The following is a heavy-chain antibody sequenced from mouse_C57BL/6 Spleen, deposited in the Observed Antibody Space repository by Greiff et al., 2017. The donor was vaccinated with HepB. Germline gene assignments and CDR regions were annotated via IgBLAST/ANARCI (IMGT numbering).Heavy chain of an antibody. J-gene: IGHJ3*01. D-gene: IGHD2-4*01. V-gene: IGHV1-15*01. CDR3: TRNYDYVFAY. CDR2: IDPETGGT. CDR1: GYTFTDYE. Sequence: QVQLQQSGAELVRPGASVTLSCKASGYTFTDYEMHWVKQTPVHGLEWIGAIDPETGGTAYNQKFKGKAILTADKSSSTAYMELRSLTSEDSAVYYCTRNYDYVFAYWGQGTLVTVSA.